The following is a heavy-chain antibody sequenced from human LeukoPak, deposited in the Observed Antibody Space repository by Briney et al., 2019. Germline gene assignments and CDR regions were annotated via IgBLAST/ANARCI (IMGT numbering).Heavy chain of an antibody. Sequence: PGGSLRLSCAATGFRFSDYYMSWIRQAPGKGLVWVAYISSTGNSIFYADSVKGRFTISRDHAKNSLSLQLNSLRAEDTAVYYCAKGGIRYGYWFDHWGQGTLVTVSS. D-gene: IGHD3-10*01. J-gene: IGHJ5*02. CDR3: AKGGIRYGYWFDH. V-gene: IGHV3-11*01. CDR2: ISSTGNSI. CDR1: GFRFSDYY.